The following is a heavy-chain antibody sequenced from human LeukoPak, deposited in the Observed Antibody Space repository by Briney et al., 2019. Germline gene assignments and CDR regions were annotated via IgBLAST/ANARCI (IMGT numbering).Heavy chain of an antibody. D-gene: IGHD5/OR15-5a*01. Sequence: ASVKVSCKASGYTFTSYAMHWVRQAPGQRLEWMGWINAGNGNTKYSQKFQGRVTITRDTSASTAYMELSSLRSEDTAVYYCAREGPLYDGYFDYWGQGTLVTVSS. V-gene: IGHV1-3*01. CDR2: INAGNGNT. J-gene: IGHJ4*02. CDR3: AREGPLYDGYFDY. CDR1: GYTFTSYA.